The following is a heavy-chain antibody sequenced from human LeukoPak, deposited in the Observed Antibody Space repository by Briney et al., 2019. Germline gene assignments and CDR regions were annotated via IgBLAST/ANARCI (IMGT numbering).Heavy chain of an antibody. J-gene: IGHJ4*02. CDR2: ISYDGSNK. CDR3: AKDQGELGYSYGYFDY. V-gene: IGHV3-30*18. D-gene: IGHD5-18*01. CDR1: GFTFSSYG. Sequence: GGSLRLSCAASGFTFSSYGMHWVRQAPGKGLEWVAVISYDGSNKYYADSVKGRFTISRDNSKNTLYLQMNSLRAEDTAVYYCAKDQGELGYSYGYFDYWGQGTLVTVSS.